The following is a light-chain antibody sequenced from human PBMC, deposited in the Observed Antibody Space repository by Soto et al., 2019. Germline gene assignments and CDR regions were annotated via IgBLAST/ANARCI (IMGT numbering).Light chain of an antibody. J-gene: IGKJ4*01. Sequence: EIVMTQSPATLSVSPGERATLSCRASQSVSSNLAWYQQKPGQAPRLLIYGASTRATGIPARFSGSGSGTDFTLTISSLEPEDFALYYCQQRSSWPIFGGGTKVDIK. CDR1: QSVSSN. V-gene: IGKV3-15*01. CDR3: QQRSSWPI. CDR2: GAS.